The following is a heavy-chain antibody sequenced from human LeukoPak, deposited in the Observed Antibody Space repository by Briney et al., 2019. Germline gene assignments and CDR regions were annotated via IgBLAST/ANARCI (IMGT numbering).Heavy chain of an antibody. J-gene: IGHJ6*02. CDR2: IYSGGST. CDR1: GFTVSSNY. Sequence: GGSLRLSCAASGFTVSSNYMSWVRQAPGKGLEWVSVIYSGGSTYYADSVKGRFTISRDNSKNTLYLQMNSLRAEDTAVYYCARDGGTNYYYGMDVWGQGTTVTVSS. D-gene: IGHD3-16*01. CDR3: ARDGGTNYYYGMDV. V-gene: IGHV3-66*01.